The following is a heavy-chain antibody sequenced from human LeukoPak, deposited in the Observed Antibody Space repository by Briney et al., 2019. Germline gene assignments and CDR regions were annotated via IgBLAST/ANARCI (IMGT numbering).Heavy chain of an antibody. CDR3: ARDRLDSSGYYPFDY. J-gene: IGHJ4*02. D-gene: IGHD3-22*01. CDR2: IYTSGST. Sequence: SETLSLTCAVSGYSISSGYYWGWIRQPAGKGLEWIGRIYTSGSTNYNPSLKSRVTISVDTSKNQFSLKLSSVTAADTAVYYCARDRLDSSGYYPFDYWGQGTLVTVSS. V-gene: IGHV4-61*02. CDR1: GYSISSGYY.